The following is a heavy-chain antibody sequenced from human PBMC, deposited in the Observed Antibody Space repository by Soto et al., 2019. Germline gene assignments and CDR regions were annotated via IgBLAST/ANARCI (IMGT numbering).Heavy chain of an antibody. CDR2: IIPIFGTA. V-gene: IGHV1-69*06. Sequence: SVKASCKASGGTFSSYAISWVRQAPGQGLEWMGGIIPIFGTANYAQKFQGRVTITADKSTSTAYMELSSLRSEDTAVYYCARRRGYSGYDFNYYGMDVWGQGTTVTVSS. CDR1: GGTFSSYA. D-gene: IGHD5-12*01. CDR3: ARRRGYSGYDFNYYGMDV. J-gene: IGHJ6*02.